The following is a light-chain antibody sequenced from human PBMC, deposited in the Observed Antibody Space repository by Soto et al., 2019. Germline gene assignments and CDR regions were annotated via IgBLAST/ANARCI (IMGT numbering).Light chain of an antibody. CDR1: QSVSRR. CDR2: GAS. Sequence: EVVLTQSLGTLSLSPGGRATLSCRASQSVSRRLAWYQQRPGQSPRLLISGASMRASGVPVRFIGSGSGTDFTLTITRLEPEDFAVYYCQQYGGSPITFGLGTRLEI. CDR3: QQYGGSPIT. V-gene: IGKV3-20*01. J-gene: IGKJ5*01.